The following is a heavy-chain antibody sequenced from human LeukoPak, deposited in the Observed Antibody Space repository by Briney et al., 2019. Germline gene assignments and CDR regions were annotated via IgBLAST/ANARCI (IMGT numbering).Heavy chain of an antibody. D-gene: IGHD5-24*01. CDR3: ARDGEMTTIENYFDY. Sequence: SETLSLTCTVSGGSISTTSYYWGWIRQTPGKGLEWIGCIYYSGSPYYNPSLKSRVTISVDTSKNQFSLNLTSVTAADTAVYYCARDGEMTTIENYFDYWGQGALVTVSS. CDR1: GGSISTTSYY. V-gene: IGHV4-39*07. CDR2: IYYSGSP. J-gene: IGHJ4*02.